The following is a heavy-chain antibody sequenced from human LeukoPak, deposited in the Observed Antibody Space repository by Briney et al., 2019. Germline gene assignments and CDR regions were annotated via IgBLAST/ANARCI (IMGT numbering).Heavy chain of an antibody. V-gene: IGHV4-39*01. CDR1: GXSISNSDYY. CDR2: VYYTGSS. J-gene: IGHJ5*02. CDR3: GRYKAAAGTVDP. Sequence: SETLSLTCTVSGXSISNSDYYWGWIRQPPGKELEWIGSVYYTGSSYFIPSLKSRVTISVDTSKNQFSLKLRSVTAADTAVYSCGRYKAAAGTVDPWGPGTLVTVSS. D-gene: IGHD6-13*01.